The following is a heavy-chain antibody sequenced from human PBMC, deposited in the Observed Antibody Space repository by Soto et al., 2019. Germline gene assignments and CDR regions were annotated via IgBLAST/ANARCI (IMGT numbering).Heavy chain of an antibody. Sequence: PSETLSLTCSVSGASISSYYWTWIRQPPGGGLEWIGYMHHTQGTNDNPSLRGRVHMSIDTSMNQFSLRLTSVTAADTAVYYCARVPFVGYFDWLDPWGHGTLVTV. J-gene: IGHJ5*02. CDR1: GASISSYY. CDR3: ARVPFVGYFDWLDP. V-gene: IGHV4-59*01. CDR2: MHHTQGT. D-gene: IGHD3-9*01.